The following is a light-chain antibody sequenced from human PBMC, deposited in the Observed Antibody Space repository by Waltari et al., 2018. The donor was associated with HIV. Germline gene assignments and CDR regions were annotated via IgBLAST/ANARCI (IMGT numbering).Light chain of an antibody. CDR1: GSHIRSNY. J-gene: IGLJ3*02. CDR2: DND. V-gene: IGLV1-51*01. CDR3: AVWDSSLRSGRV. Sequence: SVLTPPPSLSAAPGQRVTIPCSGRGSHIRSNYVSCYQQVPGTAPKVLIYDNDKRPSGIPDRFSGSTSGTSATLAITGLQSGDEADYYSAVWDSSLRSGRVFGGGTKLTVL.